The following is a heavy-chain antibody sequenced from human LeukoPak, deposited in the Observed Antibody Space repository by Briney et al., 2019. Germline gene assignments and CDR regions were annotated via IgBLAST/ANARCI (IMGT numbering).Heavy chain of an antibody. CDR1: GFTFSSYA. J-gene: IGHJ6*02. CDR2: ISGSGGST. V-gene: IGHV3-23*01. Sequence: PGGSLRLSCAASGFTFSSYAMSWVRQAPGKGLEWVSAISGSGGSTYYADSVKGRFTISRDNSKNTLYLQMNSLRAEDTAVYYRAKWIGQYYYYGMDVWGQGTTVTVSS. CDR3: AKWIGQYYYYGMDV. D-gene: IGHD2-2*03.